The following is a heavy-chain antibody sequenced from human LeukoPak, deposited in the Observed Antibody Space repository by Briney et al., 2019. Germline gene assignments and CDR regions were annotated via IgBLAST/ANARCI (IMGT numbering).Heavy chain of an antibody. CDR3: ARGYSSDP. J-gene: IGHJ5*02. V-gene: IGHV4-39*01. CDR2: IYYSGSK. Sequence: PSETLSLTCTVSGGSISSYYWGWIRQPPGKGLEWIGSIYYSGSKYYNPSLKSRVTISVDTSKNQFSLKLSSVTAADTAVYYCARGYSSDPWGQGTLVTVSS. CDR1: GGSISSYY. D-gene: IGHD2-21*01.